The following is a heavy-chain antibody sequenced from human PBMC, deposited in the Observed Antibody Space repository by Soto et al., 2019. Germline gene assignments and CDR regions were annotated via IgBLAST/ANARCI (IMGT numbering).Heavy chain of an antibody. Sequence: VGSLRLSCAASGFTFSNYWMSWVRQAPGRGLEWVANIKQDGSERYYVDSVKGRFTISRENTKNSLYLQMNSLRADDTAVYYCARDWSLDYWGQGTLVTVSS. J-gene: IGHJ4*02. D-gene: IGHD3-3*01. CDR2: IKQDGSER. CDR3: ARDWSLDY. CDR1: GFTFSNYW. V-gene: IGHV3-7*01.